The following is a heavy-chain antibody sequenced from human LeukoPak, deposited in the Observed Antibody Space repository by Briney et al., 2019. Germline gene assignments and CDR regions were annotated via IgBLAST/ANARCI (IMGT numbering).Heavy chain of an antibody. CDR3: TRDSGRFRLDY. J-gene: IGHJ4*02. Sequence: GGSLRLSCAASGFTFNTYWMSWVRQAPGKGLEWVANIKQDGSEKYYVDSVEGRFTISRDNAKNSLYLQMNSLRVEDTAVYYCTRDSGRFRLDYWGQGILVTVSS. CDR1: GFTFNTYW. D-gene: IGHD6-19*01. CDR2: IKQDGSEK. V-gene: IGHV3-7*01.